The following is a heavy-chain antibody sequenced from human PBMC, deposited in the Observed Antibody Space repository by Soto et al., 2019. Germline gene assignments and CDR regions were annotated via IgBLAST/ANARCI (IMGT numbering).Heavy chain of an antibody. D-gene: IGHD6-13*01. CDR2: LSGSGGST. CDR3: TKNIGASGTNYYGMDV. J-gene: IGHJ6*02. V-gene: IGHV3-23*01. CDR1: GFTFSSYA. Sequence: EVQPLESGGGLVQPGGSLRLSCAASGFTFSSYAMNWVRKAPGKGLEWVSTLSGSGGSTYYADSVKGRFTISRDHSKNTLYLQMNSLRPEDTAVYSCTKNIGASGTNYYGMDVWGQGTTVSVSS.